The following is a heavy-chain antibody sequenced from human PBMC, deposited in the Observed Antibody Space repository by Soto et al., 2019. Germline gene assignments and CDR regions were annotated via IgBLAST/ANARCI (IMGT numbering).Heavy chain of an antibody. V-gene: IGHV4-30-4*01. CDR2: IYYSGST. D-gene: IGHD3-22*01. CDR3: ARDHYYDSSGYYYGMDV. J-gene: IGHJ6*02. CDR1: GGSISSGDYY. Sequence: QVQLQESGPGLVKPSQTLSLTCTVSGGSISSGDYYWSWIRQPPGKGLEWIGYIYYSGSTYYNPSLKSRVTIAVDTSKNQFSLKLSSVTAADTAVYYCARDHYYDSSGYYYGMDVWGQGTTVTVSS.